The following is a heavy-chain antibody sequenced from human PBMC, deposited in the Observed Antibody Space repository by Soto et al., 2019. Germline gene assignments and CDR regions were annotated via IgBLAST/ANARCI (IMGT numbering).Heavy chain of an antibody. CDR3: ARRGSGRYYDY. D-gene: IGHD1-26*01. V-gene: IGHV3-23*01. J-gene: IGHJ4*02. Sequence: EVQLLESGGGLVQPGGSLRLSCAASGFTFSSYAMRWARQAPGKGLEWVSAISGSGGSTYCADSVKGRFTISRDNSKNTLYLQMNSLGAEDTAVYYCARRGSGRYYDYWGQGTLVTVSS. CDR1: GFTFSSYA. CDR2: ISGSGGST.